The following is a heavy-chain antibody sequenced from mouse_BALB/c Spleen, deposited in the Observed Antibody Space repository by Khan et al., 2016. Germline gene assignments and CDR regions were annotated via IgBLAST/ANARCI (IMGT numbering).Heavy chain of an antibody. D-gene: IGHD1-1*01. CDR3: VRHNTTAWFAY. V-gene: IGHV10-1*02. J-gene: IGHJ3*01. CDR2: IRSKSNNYAT. CDR1: GFTFNTYA. Sequence: EVQLVESGGGLVQPKGSLKLSCAASGFTFNTYAMNWVRQAPGKGLEWVACIRSKSNNYATYYADSVKDRFTISRDDSQSMLYLQMNNLKTEDTAMYYCVRHNTTAWFAYWGQGTLVTVSA.